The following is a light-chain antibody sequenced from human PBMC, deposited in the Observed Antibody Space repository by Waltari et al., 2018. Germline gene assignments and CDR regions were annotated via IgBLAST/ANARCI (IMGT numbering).Light chain of an antibody. V-gene: IGKV2-28*01. CDR2: LGS. Sequence: EIVMTQSPLSLTVTPGEPASISCRSSQSLLQINGYNSLDWYLRKPGQSPQLLIYLGSNRAAGVPDRFSGSGSGKDVTMKIRGGEAEDVGIYYCMQALEIPITFGQGTRLEIK. CDR3: MQALEIPIT. CDR1: QSLLQINGYNS. J-gene: IGKJ5*01.